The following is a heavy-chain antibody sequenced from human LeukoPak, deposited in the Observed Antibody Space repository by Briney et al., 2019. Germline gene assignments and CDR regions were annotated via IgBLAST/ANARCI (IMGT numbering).Heavy chain of an antibody. V-gene: IGHV3-23*01. D-gene: IGHD3-22*01. CDR1: GFTFSSYA. J-gene: IGHJ6*02. CDR3: AKSDSSGLGRASGMDV. Sequence: GGSLRLSCAASGFTFSSYAMSWVRQAPGKGLEWASAIGGSGGSTYYADSVKGRFTISRDNSKNTLYLQMNSLRAEDTAVYYCAKSDSSGLGRASGMDVWGQGTTVTVSS. CDR2: IGGSGGST.